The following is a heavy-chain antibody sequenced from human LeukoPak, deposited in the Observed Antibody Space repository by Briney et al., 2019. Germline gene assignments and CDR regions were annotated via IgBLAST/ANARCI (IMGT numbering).Heavy chain of an antibody. Sequence: ASVKVSCKASGYTFTSYDINWVRQATGQGLEWMGWMNPNSGNTGYAQKFQGRVTMTRNTSISTAYMELSSLRSEDTAVYYCARRPLYDFWSGYYGTYYYYYGMDVWGQGTRSPSP. J-gene: IGHJ6*02. CDR3: ARRPLYDFWSGYYGTYYYYYGMDV. D-gene: IGHD3-3*01. CDR1: GYTFTSYD. CDR2: MNPNSGNT. V-gene: IGHV1-8*01.